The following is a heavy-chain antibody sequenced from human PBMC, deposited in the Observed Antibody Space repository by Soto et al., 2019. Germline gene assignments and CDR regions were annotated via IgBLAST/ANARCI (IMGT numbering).Heavy chain of an antibody. Sequence: HPGGSLRLSCTASGFTFGDYAMSWFRQAPGKGLEWVGFIRSKAYGGTTEYAASVKGRFTISRDDSKSIAYLQMNSLKTEDTAVYYCTRDSNVYYDSSGYPPAHYWGQGTLVTVSS. V-gene: IGHV3-49*03. D-gene: IGHD3-22*01. CDR1: GFTFGDYA. CDR3: TRDSNVYYDSSGYPPAHY. CDR2: IRSKAYGGTT. J-gene: IGHJ4*02.